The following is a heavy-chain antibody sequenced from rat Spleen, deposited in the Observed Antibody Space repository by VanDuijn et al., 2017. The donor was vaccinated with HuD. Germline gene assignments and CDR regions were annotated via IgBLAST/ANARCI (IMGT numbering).Heavy chain of an antibody. CDR2: ITSVGGIT. V-gene: IGHV5S13*01. Sequence: EVQLVESGGGLVQPGRSLKLSCAASGFTFSSFAMAWVRLAPKKGLEWIATITSVGGITYYPDSVKGRFTISRDNARATLYLQMDSLSSEDTATYFCARLGGLRNWFAYWGQGTLVTVSS. J-gene: IGHJ3*01. D-gene: IGHD4-3*01. CDR1: GFTFSSFA. CDR3: ARLGGLRNWFAY.